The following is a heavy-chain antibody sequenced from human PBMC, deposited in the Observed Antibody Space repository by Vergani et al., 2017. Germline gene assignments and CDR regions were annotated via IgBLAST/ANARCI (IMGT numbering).Heavy chain of an antibody. CDR3: ARTIGHCSNSHCYNLAY. Sequence: QVQLQESGPGLVKPSETLSLTCTVSGGSLINYYWSWVRQPPGKGLEWIGYIYSSGSTTYSPSLKSRLTMSVDPSKNQFSLKLRSVTLADTAVYYCARTIGHCSNSHCYNLAYWGQGTLVTVSS. CDR2: IYSSGST. CDR1: GGSLINYY. J-gene: IGHJ4*02. V-gene: IGHV4-59*01. D-gene: IGHD2-2*02.